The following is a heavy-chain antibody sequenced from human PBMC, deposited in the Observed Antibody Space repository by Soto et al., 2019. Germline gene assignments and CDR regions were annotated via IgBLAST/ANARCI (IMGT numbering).Heavy chain of an antibody. CDR2: ISGSGGST. CDR3: AKRIVVVTAILHRGV. J-gene: IGHJ6*02. V-gene: IGHV3-23*01. CDR1: GFTFSSYS. D-gene: IGHD2-21*02. Sequence: VGSVKPSCAASGFTFSSYSMIWVRQAPGNGLEWVSAISGSGGSTYYADSVKGRFTISRDNSKNTLYLQMNSLRAEDTAVYYRAKRIVVVTAILHRGVWGQGTTVTVSS.